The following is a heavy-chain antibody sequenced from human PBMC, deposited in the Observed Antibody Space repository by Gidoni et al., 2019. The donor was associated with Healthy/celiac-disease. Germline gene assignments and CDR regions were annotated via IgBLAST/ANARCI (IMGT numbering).Heavy chain of an antibody. CDR1: GFTFSSYS. V-gene: IGHV3-21*01. J-gene: IGHJ4*02. Sequence: EVQLVESGGGLVKPGGSLRLSCAASGFTFSSYSMNWAGQGPGKGLEWVSSISSSNSYIYYADSVKGRFTNSKDNAKNSLYLQMNSLRAEDTAVYDWAREGTYYYDSSGPIWGQGTLVTVSS. CDR3: AREGTYYYDSSGPI. CDR2: ISSSNSYI. D-gene: IGHD3-22*01.